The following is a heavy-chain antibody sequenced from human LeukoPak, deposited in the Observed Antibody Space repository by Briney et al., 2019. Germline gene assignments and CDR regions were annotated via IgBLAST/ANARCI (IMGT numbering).Heavy chain of an antibody. CDR3: ARGTWHYGMDV. Sequence: SQTLSLTCAISGDSVSNNSTPWNWIRQSQSRGLEWLGRTYFRSQWSYDYAVSVRSRITINPDTSRNQFSLQLNSVTPEDTVVYYCARGTWHYGMDVWGQGTTVTVSS. CDR1: GDSVSNNSTP. V-gene: IGHV6-1*01. CDR2: TYFRSQWSY. J-gene: IGHJ6*02.